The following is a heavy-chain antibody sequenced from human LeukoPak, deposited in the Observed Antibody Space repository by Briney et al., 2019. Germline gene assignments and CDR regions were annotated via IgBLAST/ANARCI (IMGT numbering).Heavy chain of an antibody. CDR2: IDPSDSYT. V-gene: IGHV5-10-1*01. J-gene: IGHJ6*02. CDR1: GYSFTSYW. CDR3: ARHVNDYSNYRRLGGYYYYWVWTS. Sequence: AGESLKISCKGSGYSFTSYWISWVRQMPGKGLEWMGRIDPSDSYTNYSPSFQGHVTISADKSISTAYLQWSGLKASDTAMYYCARHVNDYSNYRRLGGYYYYWVWTSGAKGPRSPSP. D-gene: IGHD4-11*01.